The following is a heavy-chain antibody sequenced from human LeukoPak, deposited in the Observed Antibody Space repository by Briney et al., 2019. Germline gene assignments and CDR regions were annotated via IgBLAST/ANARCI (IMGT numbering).Heavy chain of an antibody. Sequence: GGSLRLSCAASGFTFSSYGMHWVRQAPGKGLEWVAFIRYDGSNKYYADSVKGRFTISRDNSKNTLYLQMNSLRAEDTAVYYCAKGSGLVGGRMVRGVKADYWGQGTLVTVSS. CDR3: AKGSGLVGGRMVRGVKADY. CDR1: GFTFSSYG. J-gene: IGHJ4*02. D-gene: IGHD3-10*01. V-gene: IGHV3-30*02. CDR2: IRYDGSNK.